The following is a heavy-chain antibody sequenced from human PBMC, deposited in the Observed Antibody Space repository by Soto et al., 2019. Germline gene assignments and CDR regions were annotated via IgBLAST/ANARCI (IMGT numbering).Heavy chain of an antibody. CDR3: AMDSPEFYGMYV. J-gene: IGHJ6*02. CDR2: IIPISGKA. D-gene: IGHD2-2*03. CDR1: GGTFSKFA. Sequence: QLVQSGAEVKKPGSSVKVSCKASGGTFSKFALSWVRQAPGQGLEWMGGIIPISGKANSIPRCQGRVTFAADESTKTAYMELRSLRSDDTDKYYCAMDSPEFYGMYVWGQGTTVTVSS. V-gene: IGHV1-69*01.